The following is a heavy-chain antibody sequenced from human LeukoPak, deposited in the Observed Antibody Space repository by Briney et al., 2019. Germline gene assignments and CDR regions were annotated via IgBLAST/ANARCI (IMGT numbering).Heavy chain of an antibody. Sequence: GGSLRLSCEASGFIFSSYVMGWVRQAPGKGLEWVSSISVGGGDTFTADSVKGRFTITRENSKNTLYLQMMGLRAEDTAIYYCAKLNLGEMAYFDSWGQGILVTVSS. J-gene: IGHJ4*02. V-gene: IGHV3-23*01. CDR1: GFIFSSYV. D-gene: IGHD2-21*01. CDR3: AKLNLGEMAYFDS. CDR2: ISVGGGDT.